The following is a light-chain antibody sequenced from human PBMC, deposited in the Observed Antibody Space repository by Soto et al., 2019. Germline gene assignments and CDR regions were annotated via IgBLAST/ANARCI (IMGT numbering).Light chain of an antibody. Sequence: QSALTQPASVSGSPGQSITISCTGTSSDVGSYNLVSWYQQHPGKAPKLMIYEGSKRPSGVSNRFSGSKSGNTASLTISGLQAEDGADYYCCSYAGSSAWVFGGGP. CDR1: SSDVGSYNL. V-gene: IGLV2-23*01. J-gene: IGLJ3*02. CDR2: EGS. CDR3: CSYAGSSAWV.